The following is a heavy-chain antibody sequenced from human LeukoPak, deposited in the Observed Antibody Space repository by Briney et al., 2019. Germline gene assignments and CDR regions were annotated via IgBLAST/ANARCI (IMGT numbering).Heavy chain of an antibody. CDR2: ISGSGGRT. CDR3: ASPMSPDVDYFDY. V-gene: IGHV3-23*01. Sequence: PGGSLRLSCAASGFTFSSYAMSWVRQAPGKGLERVSAISGSGGRTYYADSVKGRFTISRDNSKNTLYLQMNSLRAEDTAVYYCASPMSPDVDYFDYWGQGTLVTVSS. CDR1: GFTFSSYA. J-gene: IGHJ4*02.